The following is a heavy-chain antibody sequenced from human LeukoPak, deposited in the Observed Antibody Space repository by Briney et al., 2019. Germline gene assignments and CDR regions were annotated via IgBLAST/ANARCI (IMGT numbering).Heavy chain of an antibody. Sequence: ASVKVSCKASGYTFTGYYMHWVRQAPGQGLEWMGWINPNSGVTNFAQKFQGRVTLTRDTSISTTYMELSRLRSDDTAVYYCAREYSVPAAPNWFDPWGQGTLVTVSS. CDR2: INPNSGVT. D-gene: IGHD2-2*01. J-gene: IGHJ5*02. CDR1: GYTFTGYY. CDR3: AREYSVPAAPNWFDP. V-gene: IGHV1-2*02.